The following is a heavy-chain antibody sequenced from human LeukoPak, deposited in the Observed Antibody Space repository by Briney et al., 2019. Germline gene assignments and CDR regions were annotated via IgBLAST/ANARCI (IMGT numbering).Heavy chain of an antibody. Sequence: GGSLRLSCAASGFTFSSHSMNWVRQAPGKGLEWVSSISSSSSYIYYADSVKGRFTISRDNAKNSLYLQMNSLRAEDTAVYYCARDPRIAAALNWFDPWGQGTLVTVSS. CDR2: ISSSSSYI. CDR3: ARDPRIAAALNWFDP. CDR1: GFTFSSHS. D-gene: IGHD6-13*01. J-gene: IGHJ5*02. V-gene: IGHV3-21*01.